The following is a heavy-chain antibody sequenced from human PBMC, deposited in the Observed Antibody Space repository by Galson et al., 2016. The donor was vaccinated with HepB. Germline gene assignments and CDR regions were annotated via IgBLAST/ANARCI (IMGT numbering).Heavy chain of an antibody. CDR1: RGTFKTYA. CDR3: ARGGTCNDNTCNGYYYFDY. V-gene: IGHV1-69*13. J-gene: IGHJ4*02. D-gene: IGHD3-10*01. CDR2: MFPMSGRA. Sequence: SVKVSCKASRGTFKTYALSWLRQAPGQGLGWVGGMFPMSGRADYARKFQGRVTITADESTRTVYMELSGLRPDDTAVYYCARGGTCNDNTCNGYYYFDYWGQGALITVSS.